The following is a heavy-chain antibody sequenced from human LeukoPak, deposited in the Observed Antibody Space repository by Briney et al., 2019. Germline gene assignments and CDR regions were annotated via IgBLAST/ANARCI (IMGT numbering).Heavy chain of an antibody. D-gene: IGHD3-3*01. V-gene: IGHV3-21*01. CDR1: GFTFSSYS. CDR2: ISSSSSYI. J-gene: IGHJ6*02. Sequence: GGSLRLSCAASGFTFSSYSMNWVRQAPGKGLEWVSSISSSSSYIYYADSVKGRFTISRDNAKNSLYLQMNSLRAEDTAVYYCARTRGWSGYSYYAMEVWGQGTTVTVSS. CDR3: ARTRGWSGYSYYAMEV.